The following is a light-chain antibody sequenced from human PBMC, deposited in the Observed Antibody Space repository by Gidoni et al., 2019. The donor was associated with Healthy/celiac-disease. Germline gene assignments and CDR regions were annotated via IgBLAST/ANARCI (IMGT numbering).Light chain of an antibody. CDR1: QSVSSY. CDR2: DAS. Sequence: DIVLTQSPATLSLSPGERATLSCRASQSVSSYLAWYQQKPGQAPRLLIYDASNRATGIPARFSGSGSGTDFTLTISSLEPEDCAVYYCQQRSNWPPVTFGGGTKVEIK. J-gene: IGKJ4*01. V-gene: IGKV3-11*01. CDR3: QQRSNWPPVT.